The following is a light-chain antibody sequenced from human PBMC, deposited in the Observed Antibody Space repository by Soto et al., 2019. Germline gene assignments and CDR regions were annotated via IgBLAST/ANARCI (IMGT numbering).Light chain of an antibody. CDR3: QQYGRSPLT. J-gene: IGKJ1*01. V-gene: IGKV3-20*01. Sequence: EIVLTQSPGTLSLSPGERATLSCRTSESVRSNYLAWYQQKPGQAPRVLIYGASRRATGIPDRFSGSVSGTDFTLTIRRLEPEDFSVYYCQQYGRSPLTFGQGTRVEI. CDR2: GAS. CDR1: ESVRSNY.